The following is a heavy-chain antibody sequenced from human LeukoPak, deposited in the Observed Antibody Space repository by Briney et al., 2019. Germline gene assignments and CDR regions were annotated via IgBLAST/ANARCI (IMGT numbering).Heavy chain of an antibody. CDR1: GYTFTSYA. CDR2: INAGNGNT. D-gene: IGHD3-9*01. J-gene: IGHJ4*02. CDR3: ARDPRYPFHYFDY. Sequence: ASVKVSCTASGYTFTSYAMHWVRQAPGQRLEWMGWINAGNGNTKYSQKFQGRVTITRDTSASTAYMELSSLRSEDTAVYYCARDPRYPFHYFDYWGQGTLVTVSS. V-gene: IGHV1-3*01.